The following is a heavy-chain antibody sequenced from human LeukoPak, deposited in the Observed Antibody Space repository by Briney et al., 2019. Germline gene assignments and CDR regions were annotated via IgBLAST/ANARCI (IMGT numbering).Heavy chain of an antibody. CDR3: ARHSIAARGYYYYMDV. V-gene: IGHV4-59*08. D-gene: IGHD6-6*01. CDR1: GPFITIYY. Sequence: TASDTLSLTCTLSGPFITIYYWSWIRHPPGKGLDWLGYICSSASSNYYPALRGRVTISVDTSKNQVSLKLTSVTAADTAVYYCARHSIAARGYYYYMDVWGKGTTVTVSS. J-gene: IGHJ6*03. CDR2: ICSSASS.